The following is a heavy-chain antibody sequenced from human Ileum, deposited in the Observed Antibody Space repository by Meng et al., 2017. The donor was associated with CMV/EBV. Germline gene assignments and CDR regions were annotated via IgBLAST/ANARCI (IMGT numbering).Heavy chain of an antibody. D-gene: IGHD5-18*01. J-gene: IGHJ4*02. CDR2: MWHTGDT. V-gene: IGHV4-30-2*01. Sequence: AVSSGCSSGIGYSWTWIRQPPGKGLEWIGYMWHTGDTYYNPSLKSRVTITVNRSKSQFSLNLSSVTAADTAVYYCARGSGYTYGYDYWGQGTLVTVSS. CDR3: ARGSGYTYGYDY. CDR1: SGCSSGIGYS.